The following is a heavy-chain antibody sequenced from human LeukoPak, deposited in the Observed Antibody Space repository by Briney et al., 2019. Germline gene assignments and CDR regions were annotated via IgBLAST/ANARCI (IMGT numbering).Heavy chain of an antibody. Sequence: GGSLRLSCAASGFTFDDYGMSWVRQAPGKGLEWVSGINWNGGSTGYADSVKGRFTISRDNAKNSLYLQMNSLRAEDTALYYCARSQWAAYYDSSGTNDYWGQGTLVTVSS. J-gene: IGHJ4*02. V-gene: IGHV3-20*04. CDR2: INWNGGST. D-gene: IGHD3-22*01. CDR3: ARSQWAAYYDSSGTNDY. CDR1: GFTFDDYG.